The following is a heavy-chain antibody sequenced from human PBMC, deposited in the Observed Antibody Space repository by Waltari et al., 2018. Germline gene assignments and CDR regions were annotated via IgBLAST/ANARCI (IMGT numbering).Heavy chain of an antibody. CDR2: ISMSSRYM. D-gene: IGHD1-1*01. CDR1: GFTLSAYT. J-gene: IGHJ4*02. CDR3: ARDRTGLKSQSSFDS. V-gene: IGHV3-21*01. Sequence: EVQLVESGGGLVKPGGSLRLPCAASGFTLSAYTMNWVRQAPGKGLEWVSSISMSSRYMYYADSVKGRFTISRDDAKRSLYLQMNTLRDEDSAFYYCARDRTGLKSQSSFDSWGQGTLVIVSS.